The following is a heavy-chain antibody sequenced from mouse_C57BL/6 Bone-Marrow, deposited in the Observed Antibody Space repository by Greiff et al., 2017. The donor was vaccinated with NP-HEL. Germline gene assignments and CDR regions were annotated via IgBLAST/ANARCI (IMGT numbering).Heavy chain of an antibody. CDR3: TNPLYYYGSSSFAY. Sequence: VQLQQSGAELVRPGASVTLSCKASGYTFTDYEMHWVKQTPVHGLEWIGAIDPETGGTAYNQKFKGKAILTADKSSSTAYMELRSLTSEDSAVYYCTNPLYYYGSSSFAYWGQGTLVTVSA. CDR1: GYTFTDYE. V-gene: IGHV1-15*01. D-gene: IGHD1-1*01. J-gene: IGHJ3*01. CDR2: IDPETGGT.